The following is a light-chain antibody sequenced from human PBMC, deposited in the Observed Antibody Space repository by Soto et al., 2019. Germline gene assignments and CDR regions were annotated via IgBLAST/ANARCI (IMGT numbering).Light chain of an antibody. CDR2: AAS. V-gene: IGKV1-39*01. J-gene: IGKJ3*01. CDR3: QHSYTTPFT. CDR1: QSISTY. Sequence: NRSTQSPSSLSASVGDRGTIPCRASQSISTYLNWYQQRPRKAPKLLIYAASHLQSGVPSRFSGSGSGTDFTLTISSLQPEDFATYYCQHSYTTPFTFGPGTKVDIK.